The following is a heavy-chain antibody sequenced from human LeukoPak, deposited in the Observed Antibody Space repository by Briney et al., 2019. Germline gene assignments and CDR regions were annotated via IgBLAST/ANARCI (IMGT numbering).Heavy chain of an antibody. CDR3: ARGVKANQKSENVLRYFDWYYSTELRFDP. Sequence: ASVKVSCKASGYTFTSYDINWVRQATGQGLEWMGWMNPNSGNTGYAQKFQGRVTMTRNTSISTAYMELSSLRSEDTAVYYCARGVKANQKSENVLRYFDWYYSTELRFDPWGQGTLVTVSS. V-gene: IGHV1-8*01. J-gene: IGHJ5*01. D-gene: IGHD3-9*01. CDR2: MNPNSGNT. CDR1: GYTFTSYD.